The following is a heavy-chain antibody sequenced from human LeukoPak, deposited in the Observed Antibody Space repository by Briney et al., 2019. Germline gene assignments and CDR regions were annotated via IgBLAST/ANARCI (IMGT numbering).Heavy chain of an antibody. J-gene: IGHJ4*02. Sequence: GGSLRLSCAASGFTFSSYAMHWVRQAPGKGLEWVAVISYDGSNKYYADSVKGRFTISRDNSKNTLYLQVNSLRAEDTAVYYCARNTIFGVEVMRFDYWGQGTLVTVSS. CDR3: ARNTIFGVEVMRFDY. CDR2: ISYDGSNK. V-gene: IGHV3-30*04. D-gene: IGHD3-3*01. CDR1: GFTFSSYA.